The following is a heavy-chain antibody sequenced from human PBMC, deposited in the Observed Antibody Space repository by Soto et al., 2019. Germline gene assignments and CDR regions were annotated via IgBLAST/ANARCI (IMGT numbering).Heavy chain of an antibody. D-gene: IGHD6-13*01. Sequence: QVQLQQWGAGLLKPSETLSLTCAVYGGSFSGYYWIWIRQPPGKGLEWIGEINQSGSTNYNPSLKRRVTISVDTSKNPFSLKQSSVTAADTAVYYWARTYSSSWSPFDYWGQGTLVTVSS. CDR1: GGSFSGYY. CDR3: ARTYSSSWSPFDY. V-gene: IGHV4-34*01. J-gene: IGHJ4*02. CDR2: INQSGST.